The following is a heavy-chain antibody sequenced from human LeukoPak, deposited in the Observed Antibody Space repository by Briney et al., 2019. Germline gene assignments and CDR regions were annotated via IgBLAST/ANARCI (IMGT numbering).Heavy chain of an antibody. D-gene: IGHD6-6*01. J-gene: IGHJ6*03. Sequence: GGSLRLSCAASGFTFSSYSMNWVRQAPGKGLEWVSSISSSSSYIYYADSVKGRFTISRDNAKNSLYLQMNSLRAEDTAVYYCARGGGIAARPGRVYYYYYMDVWGKGTTVTVSS. V-gene: IGHV3-21*01. CDR2: ISSSSSYI. CDR1: GFTFSSYS. CDR3: ARGGGIAARPGRVYYYYYMDV.